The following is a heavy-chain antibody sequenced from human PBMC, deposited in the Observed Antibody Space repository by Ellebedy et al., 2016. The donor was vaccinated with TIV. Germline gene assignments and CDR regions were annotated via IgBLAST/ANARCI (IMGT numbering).Heavy chain of an antibody. CDR1: GGTLSSYG. J-gene: IGHJ4*02. Sequence: SVKVSCKASGGTLSSYGISWVRQAPGQGLEWMGRITPIVGITIYAQKFQDRVTITADNSTTTVDMEMSSLRSEDTAVYYCARGPPKWEVPLDLDCWGQGTLVIVSS. CDR3: ARGPPKWEVPLDLDC. CDR2: ITPIVGIT. D-gene: IGHD1-26*01. V-gene: IGHV1-69*04.